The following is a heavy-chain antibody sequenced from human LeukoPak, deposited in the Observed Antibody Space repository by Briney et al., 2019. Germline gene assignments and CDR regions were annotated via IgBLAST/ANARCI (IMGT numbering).Heavy chain of an antibody. Sequence: GESLKISCKGSAYRFANYWIGWVRQMPGKGLEWMGIIYPGDSDTRYSPSFEGQVTISADTSISTAYLQWSSLKASDSALYYCARLAGSYPGSPFDYWGQGTLVTVSS. J-gene: IGHJ4*02. CDR3: ARLAGSYPGSPFDY. V-gene: IGHV5-51*01. CDR2: IYPGDSDT. D-gene: IGHD1-26*01. CDR1: AYRFANYW.